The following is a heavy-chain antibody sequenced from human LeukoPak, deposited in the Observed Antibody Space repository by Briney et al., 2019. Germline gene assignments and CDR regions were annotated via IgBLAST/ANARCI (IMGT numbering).Heavy chain of an antibody. CDR2: IYYSGST. J-gene: IGHJ6*03. V-gene: IGHV4-39*07. Sequence: SETLSFTCTVSGGSISSSSYYWGWIRQPPGKGLEWIGSIYYSGSTYYNPSLKSRVTISVDTSKNQFSLKLSSVTAADTAVYYCARGPPYYDFWSGYWGLDYYYYYMDVWGKGTTVTVSS. CDR3: ARGPPYYDFWSGYWGLDYYYYYMDV. CDR1: GGSISSSSYY. D-gene: IGHD3-3*01.